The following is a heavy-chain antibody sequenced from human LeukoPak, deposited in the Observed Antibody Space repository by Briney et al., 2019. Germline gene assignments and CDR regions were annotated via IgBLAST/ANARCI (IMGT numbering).Heavy chain of an antibody. J-gene: IGHJ4*02. CDR1: GGSISSYY. CDR2: LYPSGST. CDR3: AGGHYPLEY. Sequence: SETLSLTCTVSGGSISSYYWNWIRQPPGEGLEWIGLLYPSGSTNYNPSLKSRVTISVDTSRTQFSLKLSSMTAADTAVYYCAGGHYPLEYWGQGTLVTVSS. D-gene: IGHD1-26*01. V-gene: IGHV4-59*01.